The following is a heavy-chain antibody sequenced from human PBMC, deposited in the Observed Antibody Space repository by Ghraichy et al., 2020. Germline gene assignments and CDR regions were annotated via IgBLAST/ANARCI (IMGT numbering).Heavy chain of an antibody. Sequence: GGSLRLSCAASGFTFDDYAMHWVRQAPGKGLEWVSGISWNSGSIGYADSVKGRFTISRDNAKNSLYLQMNSLRAEDTALYYCAKDSNIWGLVDGFFDYWGQGTLVTVSS. J-gene: IGHJ4*02. CDR2: ISWNSGSI. D-gene: IGHD7-27*01. V-gene: IGHV3-9*01. CDR1: GFTFDDYA. CDR3: AKDSNIWGLVDGFFDY.